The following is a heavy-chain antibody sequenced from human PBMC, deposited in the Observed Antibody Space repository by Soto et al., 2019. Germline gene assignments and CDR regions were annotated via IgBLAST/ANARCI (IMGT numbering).Heavy chain of an antibody. CDR1: GYSLTSYW. D-gene: IGHD5-18*01. J-gene: IGHJ4*02. V-gene: IGHV5-10-1*01. Sequence: ESVKISCKGAGYSLTSYWISWVRQMPGKGLEWMGRIDPSDSYTNYSPSFQGHVTISADKSISTAYLQWSSLKASDTAMYYCATELWSWNYWGQGTLVTVSS. CDR2: IDPSDSYT. CDR3: ATELWSWNY.